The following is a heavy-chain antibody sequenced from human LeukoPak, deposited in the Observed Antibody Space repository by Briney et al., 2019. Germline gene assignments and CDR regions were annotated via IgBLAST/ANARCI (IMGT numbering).Heavy chain of an antibody. CDR1: GFTFSSYG. Sequence: PGGSLRLSCAASGFTFSSYGMHWVRQAPGKGLEWVAFIRYDGSNKYCADSVKGRFTISRDNSKNTLYLQMNSLRAEDTAAYYCARGFCTTTRCYEHYNYYYMDVWGKGTTVTVSS. D-gene: IGHD2-2*01. V-gene: IGHV3-30*02. CDR2: IRYDGSNK. CDR3: ARGFCTTTRCYEHYNYYYMDV. J-gene: IGHJ6*03.